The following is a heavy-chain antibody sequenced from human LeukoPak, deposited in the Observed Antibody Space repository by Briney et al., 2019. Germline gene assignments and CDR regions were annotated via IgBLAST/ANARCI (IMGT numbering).Heavy chain of an antibody. J-gene: IGHJ5*02. CDR3: ARDSDYYDSSGLSGNWFDP. V-gene: IGHV4-30-4*01. CDR2: IYYSGST. CDR1: GGSISSGDYY. Sequence: PSETLSLTCTVSGGSISSGDYYWSWIRQPPGKGLEWIGYIYYSGSTYYNPSLKSRVTISVDTSKNQFSLKLSSVTAADTAVHYCARDSDYYDSSGLSGNWFDPWGQGTLVTVSS. D-gene: IGHD3-22*01.